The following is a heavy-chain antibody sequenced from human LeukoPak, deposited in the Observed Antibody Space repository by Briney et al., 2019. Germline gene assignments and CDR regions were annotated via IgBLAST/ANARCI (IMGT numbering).Heavy chain of an antibody. D-gene: IGHD1-26*01. CDR1: GGSIRSSSYY. CDR2: IHYTGST. CDR3: ARHPSGSSFDY. V-gene: IGHV4-39*01. J-gene: IGHJ4*02. Sequence: SETLSLTXSVSGGSIRSSSYYWGWISQPPGKGLEWIGTIHYTGSTYYTPSLKSRVTVSVDTSNNQFSLKVSSVTAADTAVYYCARHPSGSSFDYWGQGTLVAVSS.